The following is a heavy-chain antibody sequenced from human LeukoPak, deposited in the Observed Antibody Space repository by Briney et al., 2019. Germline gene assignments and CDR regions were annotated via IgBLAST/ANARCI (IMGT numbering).Heavy chain of an antibody. J-gene: IGHJ4*02. Sequence: PSETLSLTCTVSDGSISSYYWSWIRQPPGKGLEWIGSIYYSGSTNYSPSLKSRVTISVDASKNQFSLNVNSLTAADTAVYYCARGSRYFVYWGQGTLVTVSS. CDR2: IYYSGST. CDR1: DGSISSYY. CDR3: ARGSRYFVY. D-gene: IGHD3-9*01. V-gene: IGHV4-59*08.